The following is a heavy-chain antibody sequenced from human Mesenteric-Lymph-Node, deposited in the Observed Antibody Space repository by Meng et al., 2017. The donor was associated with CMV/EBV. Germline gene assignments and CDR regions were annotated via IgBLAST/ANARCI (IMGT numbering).Heavy chain of an antibody. CDR3: ARGGWYFDY. CDR1: GFSFNTHS. J-gene: IGHJ4*02. V-gene: IGHV3-21*04. D-gene: IGHD6-19*01. Sequence: LRLSCAGSGFSFNTHSMHWVRQAPGKGLEWVSSISSSSNYIHYADSVKGRFTISRDDSKNTLYLQMNSLRAEDTARYYCARGGWYFDYWGQGTLVTVSS. CDR2: ISSSSNYI.